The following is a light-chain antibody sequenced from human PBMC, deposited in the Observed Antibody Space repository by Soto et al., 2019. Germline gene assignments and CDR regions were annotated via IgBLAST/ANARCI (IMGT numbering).Light chain of an antibody. CDR1: SSDVGGYNY. V-gene: IGLV2-14*01. CDR3: SSYTTTSTYV. J-gene: IGLJ1*01. Sequence: QSVLTQPASVSGSPGQSITISCTGTSSDVGGYNYVSWYQQHPGKAPKVMVYEVSNRPSGVSNRFSGSKSGNTASLTISGLQAEDEADYYCSSYTTTSTYVFGTGTKLTVL. CDR2: EVS.